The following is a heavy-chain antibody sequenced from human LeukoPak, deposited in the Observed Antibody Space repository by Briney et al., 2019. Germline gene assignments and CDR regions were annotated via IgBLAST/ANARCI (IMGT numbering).Heavy chain of an antibody. J-gene: IGHJ4*02. CDR2: IYHTGST. Sequence: SETLSLTCTISGGSVSDYYWSWIRQSPGKGLEWIGYIYHTGSTSYSPSLKSRVTISADTSQNQFSLKLSSVTAADTAVYYCARERIRGVNFGRFDYWGQGTLVTVSS. CDR3: ARERIRGVNFGRFDY. D-gene: IGHD3-10*01. V-gene: IGHV4-59*02. CDR1: GGSVSDYY.